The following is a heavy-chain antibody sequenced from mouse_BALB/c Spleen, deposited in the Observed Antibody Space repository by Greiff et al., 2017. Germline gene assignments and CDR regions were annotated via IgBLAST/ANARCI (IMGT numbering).Heavy chain of an antibody. Sequence: EVMLVESGGDLVKPGGSLKLSCAASGFTFSSYGMSWVRQTPDKRLEWVATISSGGSYTYYPDSVKGRFTISRDNAKNTLYLQMSSLKSEDTAMYYCARRGTTVVAGGFDYWGQGTTLTVSS. CDR3: ARRGTTVVAGGFDY. CDR1: GFTFSSYG. D-gene: IGHD1-1*01. CDR2: ISSGGSYT. J-gene: IGHJ2*01. V-gene: IGHV5-6*02.